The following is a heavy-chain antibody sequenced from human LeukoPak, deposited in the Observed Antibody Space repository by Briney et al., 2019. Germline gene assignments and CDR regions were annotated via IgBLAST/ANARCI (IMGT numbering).Heavy chain of an antibody. J-gene: IGHJ4*02. Sequence: PSQTLSLTCTVSGGSISSGSYYWSWIRQPAGKGLEWIGRIYTSGSTNYNPSLKSRVTISVDTSKNQFSLKLSSVTAADTAVYYCARGAGYSTYYFDYWGQGTLVTVSS. CDR3: ARGAGYSTYYFDY. V-gene: IGHV4-61*02. D-gene: IGHD6-13*01. CDR2: IYTSGST. CDR1: GGSISSGSYY.